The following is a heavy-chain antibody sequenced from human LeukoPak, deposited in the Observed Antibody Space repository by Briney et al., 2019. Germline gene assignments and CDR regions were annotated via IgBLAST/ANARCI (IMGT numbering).Heavy chain of an antibody. CDR2: ISGSGGST. V-gene: IGHV3-23*01. CDR3: AKDRKWLVDAFDI. D-gene: IGHD6-19*01. Sequence: KPGGSLRLSCAASGFTFSSYAMSWVREAPGKGLEWGSAISGSGGSTYYADSVKGRFTISRDNSKNTLYLQMNSLRAEDTAVYYCAKDRKWLVDAFDIWGQGTMVTVSS. J-gene: IGHJ3*02. CDR1: GFTFSSYA.